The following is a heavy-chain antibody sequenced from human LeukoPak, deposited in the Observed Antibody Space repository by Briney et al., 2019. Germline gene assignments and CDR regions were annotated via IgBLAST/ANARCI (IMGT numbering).Heavy chain of an antibody. CDR2: IRYDGSNK. D-gene: IGHD6-13*01. CDR1: GFTFSSYG. J-gene: IGHJ4*02. Sequence: GGSLRLSCAASGFTFSSYGMHWVRQAPGKGLEWVAFIRYDGSNKYYADSVKGRFTISRDNSKNTLYLQMNSLRAEDTAVYYCAKEGIYSSSWFFDYWGQGTLVTVSS. V-gene: IGHV3-30*02. CDR3: AKEGIYSSSWFFDY.